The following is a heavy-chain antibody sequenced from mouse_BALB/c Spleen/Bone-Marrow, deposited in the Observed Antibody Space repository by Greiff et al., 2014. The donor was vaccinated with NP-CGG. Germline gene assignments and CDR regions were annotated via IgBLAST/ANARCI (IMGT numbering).Heavy chain of an antibody. V-gene: IGHV5-6*02. CDR2: ISSGGSYT. CDR1: GFTFSSYG. CDR3: ARRGYGNSYWYFDV. J-gene: IGHJ1*01. D-gene: IGHD2-10*02. Sequence: DVHLVESGGDLVKPGGSLKLSCAASGFTFSSYGMSWVRQTPDKRLEWVATISSGGSYTYYPDSVKGRFTTSRDNAKNTLYLQMSSLKSEDTAMYYCARRGYGNSYWYFDVWGAGTTVTVSS.